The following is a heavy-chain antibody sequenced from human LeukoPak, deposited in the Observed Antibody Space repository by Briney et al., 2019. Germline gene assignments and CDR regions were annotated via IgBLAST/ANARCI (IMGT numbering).Heavy chain of an antibody. Sequence: GESLKISCKGSGYSFTSYWIGWVRQMPGKGLEWMGIIYPGDSDTRYSPSFQGQVTISADKSISTAYLQWSSLKVSDTAMYFCARARTTYGGKGYFDYWGQGTLVTVSS. CDR3: ARARTTYGGKGYFDY. CDR1: GYSFTSYW. V-gene: IGHV5-51*01. CDR2: IYPGDSDT. D-gene: IGHD4-23*01. J-gene: IGHJ4*02.